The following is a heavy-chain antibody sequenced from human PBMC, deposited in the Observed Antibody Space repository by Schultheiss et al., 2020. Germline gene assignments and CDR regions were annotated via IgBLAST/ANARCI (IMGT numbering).Heavy chain of an antibody. CDR3: ARGGGGSGSYGFDP. Sequence: ESLKISCAASGFTFGSYWMHWVRQAPGKGLVWVSRINSDGSSTTYADSVKGRFTISRDNAKNTLYLQMNSLRAEDTAVYYCARGGGGSGSYGFDPWGQGILVTVSS. V-gene: IGHV3-74*01. J-gene: IGHJ5*02. CDR2: INSDGSST. D-gene: IGHD1-26*01. CDR1: GFTFGSYW.